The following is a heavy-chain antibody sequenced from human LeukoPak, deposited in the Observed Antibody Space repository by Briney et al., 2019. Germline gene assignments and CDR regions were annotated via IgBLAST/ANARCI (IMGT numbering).Heavy chain of an antibody. CDR3: AKRGVRGYMDV. D-gene: IGHD3-10*01. J-gene: IGHJ6*03. V-gene: IGHV3-23*01. CDR2: ISFDGENT. Sequence: QPGGSLRLSCEASAFTFRGFLMHWVRQAPGKGPEWVSSISFDGENTYYAYSVKGRFTISRDNAKNTLSLQMSSLSAEDTAVYYCAKRGVRGYMDVWGKGTTVIVSS. CDR1: AFTFRGFL.